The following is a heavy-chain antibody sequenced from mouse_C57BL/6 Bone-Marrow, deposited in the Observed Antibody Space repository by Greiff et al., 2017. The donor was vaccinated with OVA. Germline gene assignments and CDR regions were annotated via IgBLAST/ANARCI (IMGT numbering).Heavy chain of an antibody. Sequence: QVQLKQSGAELVKPVASVKMSCKASGYTFTSYWITWVKQRPGQGLEWIGDIYPGSGSTNYNEKFKSKATLTVDTSSSTAYMQLSSLTSEDSAVYYCAIYYKDAMDYWGQGTSVTVSS. CDR1: GYTFTSYW. CDR2: IYPGSGST. D-gene: IGHD2-1*01. J-gene: IGHJ4*01. CDR3: AIYYKDAMDY. V-gene: IGHV1-55*01.